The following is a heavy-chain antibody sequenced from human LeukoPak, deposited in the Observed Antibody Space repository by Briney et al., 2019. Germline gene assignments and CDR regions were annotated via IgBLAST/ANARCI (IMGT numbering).Heavy chain of an antibody. CDR3: VRVVTPSAYDI. V-gene: IGHV1-46*01. CDR2: INPSGGST. J-gene: IGHJ3*02. Sequence: ASVKVSCKASGYTFTGYYMHWVRQAPGQGLEWMGIINPSGGSTTYAQILQGRVTMTRDTSTSTVYMELSSLRSEDTAVYYCVRVVTPSAYDIWGQGTMVTVSS. CDR1: GYTFTGYY. D-gene: IGHD2-21*02.